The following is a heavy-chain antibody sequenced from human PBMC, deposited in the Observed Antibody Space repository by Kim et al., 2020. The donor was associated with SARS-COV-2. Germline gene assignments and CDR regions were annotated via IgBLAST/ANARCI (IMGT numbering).Heavy chain of an antibody. J-gene: IGHJ3*02. CDR1: GFTFSSYW. D-gene: IGHD2-2*01. CDR2: IKQDGSEK. V-gene: IGHV3-7*03. Sequence: GGSLRLSCAASGFTFSSYWMSWVRQAPGKGLEWVANIKQDGSEKYYVDSVKGRFTISRDNAKNSLYLQMNSLRAGDTAVYYCARDLGGDIVVVPAASGAFDIWGQGTMVTVSS. CDR3: ARDLGGDIVVVPAASGAFDI.